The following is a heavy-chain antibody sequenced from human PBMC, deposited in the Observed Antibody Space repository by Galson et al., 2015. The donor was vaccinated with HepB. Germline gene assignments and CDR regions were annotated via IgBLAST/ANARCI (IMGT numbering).Heavy chain of an antibody. CDR3: ARGALVVVVNATQNNWFDP. D-gene: IGHD2-15*01. V-gene: IGHV1-18*01. Sequence: SVKVSCKASGYKFTNYGINWVRQAPGQGLEWMGWISSYNGDTTYAQKFQGRVTMTTDTSTSTAYMELRSLRSDDTAVYYCARGALVVVVNATQNNWFDPWGQGTPVTVSS. CDR2: ISSYNGDT. J-gene: IGHJ5*02. CDR1: GYKFTNYG.